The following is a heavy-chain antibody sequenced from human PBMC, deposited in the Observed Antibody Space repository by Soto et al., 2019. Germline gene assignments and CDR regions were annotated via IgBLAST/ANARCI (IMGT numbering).Heavy chain of an antibody. D-gene: IGHD3-10*01. Sequence: SETLSLTCAVYGWSFSGYYWHWIRQPPGKGLEWIGEINHSGSTNYNPSLKSRVTISVDTSKNQFSLKLSSVTAADTAVYYCASRRSGSNGSGSYYKIHYGMDVWGQGTTVTV. CDR3: ASRRSGSNGSGSYYKIHYGMDV. V-gene: IGHV4-34*01. CDR1: GWSFSGYY. J-gene: IGHJ6*02. CDR2: INHSGST.